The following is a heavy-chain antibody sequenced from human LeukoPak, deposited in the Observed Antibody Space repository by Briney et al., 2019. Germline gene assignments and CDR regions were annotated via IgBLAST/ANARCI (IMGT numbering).Heavy chain of an antibody. V-gene: IGHV4-59*01. CDR3: ARGMMTGRTLTYYYYYGMDV. D-gene: IGHD3-9*01. Sequence: PSETLSLTCTVSGGSISNCYWSWLRQPPGKGLEWVGYIYYSWSTNYNPSLKSRVTISVDTSKNQFSLLLSSVTTADTAVYYCARGMMTGRTLTYYYYYGMDVWGRGTTVTVSS. CDR1: GGSISNCY. J-gene: IGHJ6*02. CDR2: IYYSWST.